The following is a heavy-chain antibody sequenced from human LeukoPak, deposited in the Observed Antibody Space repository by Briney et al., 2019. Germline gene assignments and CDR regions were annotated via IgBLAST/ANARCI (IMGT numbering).Heavy chain of an antibody. J-gene: IGHJ4*02. CDR1: GFTFSLYS. Sequence: GGSLRLSCAASGFTFSLYSINWVRQAPGKGLEWVSYISGSSTTIYYADSVKGRFTISRDNAKNSLYLQMNSLRAEDTAVYYCARRFVSYYIDYWGQGTLVTVSS. CDR3: ARRFVSYYIDY. CDR2: ISGSSTTI. D-gene: IGHD1-26*01. V-gene: IGHV3-48*01.